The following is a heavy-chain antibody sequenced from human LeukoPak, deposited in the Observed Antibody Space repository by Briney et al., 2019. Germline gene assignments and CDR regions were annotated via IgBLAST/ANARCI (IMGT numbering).Heavy chain of an antibody. Sequence: SVKVSCKASGGTFSSYAISWVRQAPGQGLEWMRGIIPIFGTANYAQKVQGRVTITADESTSTAYMELSSLRSEDTAVYYCARGAMVATLFFDYWGQGTLVTVSS. D-gene: IGHD5-12*01. CDR1: GGTFSSYA. CDR2: IIPIFGTA. J-gene: IGHJ4*02. V-gene: IGHV1-69*13. CDR3: ARGAMVATLFFDY.